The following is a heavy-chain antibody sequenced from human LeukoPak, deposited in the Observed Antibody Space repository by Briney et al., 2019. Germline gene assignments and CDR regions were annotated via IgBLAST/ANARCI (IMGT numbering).Heavy chain of an antibody. V-gene: IGHV1-69*02. J-gene: IGHJ4*02. D-gene: IGHD6-13*01. CDR2: IIPILGIA. CDR1: GGTFISYT. CDR3: ATGGQQLPPRY. Sequence: SVKVSCKASGGTFISYTISWVRQAPGQGLEWMGRIIPILGIANYAQKFQGRVTITADKSTSTAYMELSSLRSEDPAVYYCATGGQQLPPRYWGQGTLVTVSS.